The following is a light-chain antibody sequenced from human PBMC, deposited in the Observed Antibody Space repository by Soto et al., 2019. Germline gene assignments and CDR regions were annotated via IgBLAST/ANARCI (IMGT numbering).Light chain of an antibody. V-gene: IGKV1-6*01. CDR3: LQDYNYPRT. CDR2: AAS. Sequence: AIQMTQSPSSLSASIGDRVTITCWASQGIRNDLGWYQDKPGKAPKLLIYAASSLQAGVPSRFSGSGSGTDFTLTITSLQPEDFATYYCLQDYNYPRTFGQGTKVEIK. J-gene: IGKJ1*01. CDR1: QGIRND.